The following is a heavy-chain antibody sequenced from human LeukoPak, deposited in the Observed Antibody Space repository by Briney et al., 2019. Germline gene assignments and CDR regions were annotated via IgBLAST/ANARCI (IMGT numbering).Heavy chain of an antibody. Sequence: PSGTLSLTCAVSGGSISSSNWWSWVRQPPGQGLEWIGEIYRSGSTNYNPSLKSRVTISVDKSKNQFSLKLSSVTAADTAMYYCARYRGASGYHFDYWGQGTLVTVSS. D-gene: IGHD5-12*01. CDR3: ARYRGASGYHFDY. CDR1: GGSISSSNW. J-gene: IGHJ4*02. V-gene: IGHV4-4*02. CDR2: IYRSGST.